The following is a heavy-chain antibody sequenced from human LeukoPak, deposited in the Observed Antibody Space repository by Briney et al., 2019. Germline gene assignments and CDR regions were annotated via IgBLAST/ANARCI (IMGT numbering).Heavy chain of an antibody. V-gene: IGHV4-4*07. CDR1: GVSIRSYH. CDR2: IHTSENT. D-gene: IGHD1-26*01. CDR3: SRESGPFSPFGH. J-gene: IGHJ4*02. Sequence: SDTLSLTCNVSGVSIRSYHWSWIRQPAGKGLEWIGRIHTSENTNYNPSLESRVAMSVDTSKNQFSLQLKSMTAADTAVYYCSRESGPFSPFGHWGQGILVTVTS.